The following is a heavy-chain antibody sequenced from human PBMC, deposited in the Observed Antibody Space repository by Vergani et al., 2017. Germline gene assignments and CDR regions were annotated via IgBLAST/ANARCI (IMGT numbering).Heavy chain of an antibody. CDR1: DGSISDYY. CDR3: ARDRGRGRMSWYFDV. CDR2: IYYVGST. D-gene: IGHD3-16*01. J-gene: IGHJ2*01. Sequence: QVQLQESGPGVVKPSETLSLTCSVSDGSISDYYWSWIRQSPGKGLEWIGYIYYVGSTEYNPSLKSRVSISIDTSKSQVSLRLKSVTAADTALYYCARDRGRGRMSWYFDVWGRGTLVTASS. V-gene: IGHV4-59*01.